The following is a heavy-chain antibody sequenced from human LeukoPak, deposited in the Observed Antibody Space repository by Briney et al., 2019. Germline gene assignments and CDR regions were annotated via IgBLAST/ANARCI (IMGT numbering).Heavy chain of an antibody. J-gene: IGHJ4*02. CDR2: ISSSSSTI. V-gene: IGHV3-48*01. CDR3: ARKGGPTYDY. Sequence: PGGSLRLSCAASGFTFGSYSMNWVRQAPGKGLEWVSCISSSSSTIYYADSVKGRFTISRDNAKNSLYLQMNSLRAEDMAVYYCARKGGPTYDYWGQGTLVTVSS. CDR1: GFTFGSYS. D-gene: IGHD2-15*01.